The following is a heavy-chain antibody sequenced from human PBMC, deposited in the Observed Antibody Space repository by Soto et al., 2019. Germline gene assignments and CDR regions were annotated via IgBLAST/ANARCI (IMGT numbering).Heavy chain of an antibody. V-gene: IGHV3-30*04. D-gene: IGHD3-16*01. CDR3: VRDRVSSYVPPPYYFDS. CDR1: AFTFRSYT. Sequence: QVQLVESGGGVVQPGRSLRLSCAASAFTFRSYTMHWVRQAPGKGLEWVATISYDGSKTNYADSVRGRFTISRDNSKSTLLLQIVSLRPEHTAVYSCVRDRVSSYVPPPYYFDSWGHGTLVTVSS. CDR2: ISYDGSKT. J-gene: IGHJ4*01.